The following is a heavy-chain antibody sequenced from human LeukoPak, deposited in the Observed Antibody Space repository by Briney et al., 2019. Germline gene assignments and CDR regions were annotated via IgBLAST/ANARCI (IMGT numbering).Heavy chain of an antibody. V-gene: IGHV4-30-4*01. CDR1: GGSISSGDYY. CDR2: IYYSGST. CDR3: ARAGYCSGGSCYGRFYYYGMDV. D-gene: IGHD2-15*01. J-gene: IGHJ6*04. Sequence: PSETLSLTCTVSGGSISSGDYYWSWIRQPPGKGLEWIGYIYYSGSTYYNPSLKSRVTISVDTSKNQFSLKLSSVTAADTAVYYCARAGYCSGGSCYGRFYYYGMDVWGKGTTVTASS.